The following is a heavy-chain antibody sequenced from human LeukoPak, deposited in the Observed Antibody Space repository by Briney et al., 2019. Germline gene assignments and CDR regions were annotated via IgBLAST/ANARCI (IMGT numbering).Heavy chain of an antibody. D-gene: IGHD3-22*01. J-gene: IGHJ4*02. CDR2: IYHSGST. V-gene: IGHV4-38-2*02. Sequence: PSETLSLTCTVSGYSISSGYYWGWIRQPPGKGLEWIGSIYHSGSTYYNPSLKSRVTISVDTSKNQFSLKLSSVTAADTAVYYCARANYDSSGSHDYWGQGTLVTVSS. CDR3: ARANYDSSGSHDY. CDR1: GYSISSGYY.